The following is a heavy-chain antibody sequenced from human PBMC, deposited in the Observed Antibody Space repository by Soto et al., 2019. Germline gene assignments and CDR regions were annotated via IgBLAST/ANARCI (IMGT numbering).Heavy chain of an antibody. CDR2: IIPIFGTA. D-gene: IGHD4-4*01. Sequence: SVKVSCTASGRTFRNYGISWLREGPGQGLEWMGGIIPIFGTANSAQKFQGRVTITADESTSTAYMELSSLRSEDTAVYYCARDDYSNPTWFDPWGQGTLVTVSS. V-gene: IGHV1-69*13. CDR3: ARDDYSNPTWFDP. J-gene: IGHJ5*02. CDR1: GRTFRNYG.